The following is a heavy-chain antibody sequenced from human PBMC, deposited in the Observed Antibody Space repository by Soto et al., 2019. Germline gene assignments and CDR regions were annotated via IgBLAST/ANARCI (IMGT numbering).Heavy chain of an antibody. CDR2: ISYDGSNK. D-gene: IGHD6-13*01. CDR3: AKDLSSSWGDAEYFQH. J-gene: IGHJ1*01. CDR1: GFTFSSYG. Sequence: GGSLRLSCAASGFTFSSYGMHWVRQAPGKGLEWVAVISYDGSNKYYADSVKGRFTISRDNSKNTLYLQMNSLRAEDTAVYYCAKDLSSSWGDAEYFQHWGQGTLVTVSS. V-gene: IGHV3-30*18.